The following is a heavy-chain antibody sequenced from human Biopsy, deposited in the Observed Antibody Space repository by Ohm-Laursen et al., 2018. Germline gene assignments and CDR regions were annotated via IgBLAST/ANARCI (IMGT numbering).Heavy chain of an antibody. CDR3: AKEGYYDILTGPPSDY. CDR2: ITGGGDRT. Sequence: SLRLSCSASGFTFSIYSMTWVRQAPGKGLEWVAGITGGGDRTYYADSVKGRFTISRDNSKNTLFLQMDSLRAEDTALYYCAKEGYYDILTGPPSDYWGQGTLVTVSS. CDR1: GFTFSIYS. J-gene: IGHJ4*02. V-gene: IGHV3-23*01. D-gene: IGHD3-9*01.